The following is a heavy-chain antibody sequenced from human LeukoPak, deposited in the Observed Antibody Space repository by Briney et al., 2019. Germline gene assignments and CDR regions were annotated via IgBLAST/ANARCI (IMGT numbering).Heavy chain of an antibody. D-gene: IGHD2-15*01. J-gene: IGHJ4*02. CDR1: GYSFTIYW. Sequence: GESLKISCKGSGYSFTIYWIGWVRQMPGKGLEWMGIIYPGDSDTKYSPSFQGQVTISVDKSISTAYLQWSSLKASDTAMYYRARHDCSGTSCHFDYWGQGTLVTVSS. V-gene: IGHV5-51*01. CDR3: ARHDCSGTSCHFDY. CDR2: IYPGDSDT.